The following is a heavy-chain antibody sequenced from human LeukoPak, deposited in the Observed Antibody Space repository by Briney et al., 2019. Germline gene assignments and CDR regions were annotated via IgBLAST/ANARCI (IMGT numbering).Heavy chain of an antibody. CDR3: ARDLGYSSGWPLLY. V-gene: IGHV3-7*01. CDR1: GFTFSNYW. D-gene: IGHD6-19*01. CDR2: IKQDGSEK. Sequence: GGSLRLSCAASGFTFSNYWMTWVRQAPGRGLEWVANIKQDGSEKYYVDSVKGRFTISRDNAKNSLYLQMNSLRADDTAVYYCARDLGYSSGWPLLYWGQGTLVTVSS. J-gene: IGHJ4*02.